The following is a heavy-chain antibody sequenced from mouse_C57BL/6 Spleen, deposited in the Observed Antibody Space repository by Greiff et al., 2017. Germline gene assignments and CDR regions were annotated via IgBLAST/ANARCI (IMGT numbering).Heavy chain of an antibody. CDR1: GFTFSSYG. CDR2: ISSGGSYT. CDR3: ARNYYGSRVYAMDD. Sequence: EVQGVESGGDLVKPGGSLKLSCAASGFTFSSYGMSWVRQTPDKRLEWVATISSGGSYTYYPDSVKGRFTISSDNAKNTLYLQMSRLRSDDTAMYYCARNYYGSRVYAMDDWGQGTSVTVSS. V-gene: IGHV5-6*01. D-gene: IGHD1-1*01. J-gene: IGHJ4*01.